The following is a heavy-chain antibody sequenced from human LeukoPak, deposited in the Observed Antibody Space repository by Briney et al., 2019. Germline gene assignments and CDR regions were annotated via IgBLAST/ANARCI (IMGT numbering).Heavy chain of an antibody. J-gene: IGHJ3*02. CDR3: AKDLVYLGYCSSTSCYAYAIDI. D-gene: IGHD2-2*01. CDR2: ISSGSISI. CDR1: GFSFSTYS. Sequence: PGGSLRLSCVASGFSFSTYSMNWVRQAPGKGPEWVSYISSGSISIYYADSVRGRFTISRDNARDAMYLQMNSLRAEDTAVYYCAKDLVYLGYCSSTSCYAYAIDIWGQGTMVTVSS. V-gene: IGHV3-48*01.